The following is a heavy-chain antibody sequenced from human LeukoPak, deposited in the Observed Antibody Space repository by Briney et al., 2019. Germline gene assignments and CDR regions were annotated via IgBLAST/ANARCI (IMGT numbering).Heavy chain of an antibody. CDR1: GGSISSYY. D-gene: IGHD5-18*01. V-gene: IGHV4-59*01. Sequence: PSETLSLTCTVSGGSISSYYWSWIQQPPGKGLEWIGYIYYSGSTNYNPSLKSRVTISVDTSKNQFSLKLSSVTAADTAVYYCARETRGYSYGTGGWFDPWGQGTLVTVSS. CDR3: ARETRGYSYGTGGWFDP. J-gene: IGHJ5*02. CDR2: IYYSGST.